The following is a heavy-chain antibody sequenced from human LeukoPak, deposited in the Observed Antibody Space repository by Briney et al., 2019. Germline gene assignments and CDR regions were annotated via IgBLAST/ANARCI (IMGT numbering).Heavy chain of an antibody. Sequence: GRSLRLSCAASGFTFSSYGMHWVRQAPGKGLEWVAVISYDGSNKYYADSVKGRFTISRDNSKNTLYLQMNSLRAEDTAVYYCARDSGSYHLDYWGQGTLVTVSS. CDR2: ISYDGSNK. V-gene: IGHV3-30*03. CDR1: GFTFSSYG. CDR3: ARDSGSYHLDY. J-gene: IGHJ4*02. D-gene: IGHD1-26*01.